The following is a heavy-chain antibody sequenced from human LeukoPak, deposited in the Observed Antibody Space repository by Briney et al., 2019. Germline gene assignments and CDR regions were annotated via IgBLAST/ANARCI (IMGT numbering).Heavy chain of an antibody. CDR3: ARQKRWDGYTLDS. J-gene: IGHJ4*02. D-gene: IGHD5-24*01. CDR2: VSYSGST. Sequence: SETLSLTCTVSGDSISSSSYYWGWIRQPPGKGREWIGSVSYSGSTYYNPSLKSRVTISVDTSKNQFSLKLSSVAAADTAVYYCARQKRWDGYTLDSWGQGTLVTVSS. V-gene: IGHV4-39*01. CDR1: GDSISSSSYY.